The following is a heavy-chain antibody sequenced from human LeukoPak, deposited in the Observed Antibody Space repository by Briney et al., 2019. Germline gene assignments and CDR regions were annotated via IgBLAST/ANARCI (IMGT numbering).Heavy chain of an antibody. CDR3: ARQGARSGSYFDY. D-gene: IGHD3-10*01. Sequence: SETLSLTCTVSGGSISSYYWSWIRQPPGKGLEWIGYIYYSGSTNYNPSLKSRVTISVDTSKNQFSLKLSSVTAADTAVCYCARQGARSGSYFDYWGQGTLVTVSS. CDR1: GGSISSYY. CDR2: IYYSGST. J-gene: IGHJ4*02. V-gene: IGHV4-59*08.